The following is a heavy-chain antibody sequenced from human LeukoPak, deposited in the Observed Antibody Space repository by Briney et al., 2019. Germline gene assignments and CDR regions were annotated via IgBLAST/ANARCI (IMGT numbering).Heavy chain of an antibody. CDR1: GFTFSSYA. J-gene: IGHJ4*02. Sequence: GGLLSLSCAASGFTFSSYAMSWVRQAPGKGLEWVSAISGSGGSTYYADSVKGRVTISRDNSKNTLYLQMNSLRAEDTAVYYCAQDASGWYGASYYFDYWGQGTLVTVSS. CDR2: ISGSGGST. V-gene: IGHV3-23*01. CDR3: AQDASGWYGASYYFDY. D-gene: IGHD6-19*01.